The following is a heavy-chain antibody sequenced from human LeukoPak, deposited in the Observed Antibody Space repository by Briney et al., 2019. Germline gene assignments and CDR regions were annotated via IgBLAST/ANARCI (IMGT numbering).Heavy chain of an antibody. Sequence: SETLSLTCTVSGVSISSSSYYWGWIRQPPGKGLEWIGSIYYSGSTYYNPSLKSRVTISVDTSKSQFSLRMTSVTAADTAVYYCATRRYFRVGSTDYWGQGILVTFSS. CDR3: ATRRYFRVGSTDY. V-gene: IGHV4-39*01. J-gene: IGHJ4*02. D-gene: IGHD3-10*02. CDR1: GVSISSSSYY. CDR2: IYYSGST.